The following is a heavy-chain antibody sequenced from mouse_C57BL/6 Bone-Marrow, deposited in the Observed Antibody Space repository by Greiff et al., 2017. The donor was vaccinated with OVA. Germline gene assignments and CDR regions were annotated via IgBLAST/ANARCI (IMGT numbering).Heavy chain of an antibody. CDR3: ARGGYDYDYYAMDY. V-gene: IGHV1-55*01. J-gene: IGHJ4*01. D-gene: IGHD2-4*01. Sequence: QVQLQQPGAELVKPGASVKMSCQASGYTFTSYWITWVKQRPGPGLEWIGDIYPGSGSTYYNEKFKSKATLTVDTSSSTAYMQLSSLTSEDSAVYYCARGGYDYDYYAMDYWGQGTAVTVSS. CDR2: IYPGSGST. CDR1: GYTFTSYW.